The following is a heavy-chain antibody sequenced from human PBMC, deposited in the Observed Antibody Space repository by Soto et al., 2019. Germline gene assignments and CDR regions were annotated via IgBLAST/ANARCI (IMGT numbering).Heavy chain of an antibody. D-gene: IGHD6-13*01. CDR3: ARAELRIAAAGTHYYYGTDV. CDR1: GYTFTSYG. Sequence: QVQLVQSGAEVKKPGASVKVSCKASGYTFTSYGITWVRQAPGQGLEWMGWISAYNGNTNYAQKLQGRVTMTTDTSTSTAYMELRSLRSDDTAVYYCARAELRIAAAGTHYYYGTDVWGQGTTVTVSS. J-gene: IGHJ6*02. CDR2: ISAYNGNT. V-gene: IGHV1-18*01.